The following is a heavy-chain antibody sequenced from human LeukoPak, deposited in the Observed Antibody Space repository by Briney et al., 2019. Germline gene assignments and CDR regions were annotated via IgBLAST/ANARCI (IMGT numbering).Heavy chain of an antibody. CDR2: IYYSGST. J-gene: IGHJ5*02. D-gene: IGHD2-2*02. CDR1: GGSISSSSYY. Sequence: SETLSLTCTVSGGSISSSSYYWGWIRQHPGKGLEWIGYIYYSGSTYYNPSLMSRITISVDMFKNQFSLKLNSVTAADTAMYYCARCFTYPDNWFDPWGQGILVTVSS. V-gene: IGHV4-31*03. CDR3: ARCFTYPDNWFDP.